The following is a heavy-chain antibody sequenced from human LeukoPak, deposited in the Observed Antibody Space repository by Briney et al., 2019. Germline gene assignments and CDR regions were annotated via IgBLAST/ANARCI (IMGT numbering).Heavy chain of an antibody. CDR2: ISYDGSNK. V-gene: IGHV3-30*18. D-gene: IGHD6-13*01. CDR3: ANHPGYSSSYPNWFDP. J-gene: IGHJ5*02. Sequence: GGSLRLSCAASGFTFSSCGMHWVRQAPGKGLEWVAVISYDGSNKYYADSVKGWFTISRDNSKNTLFLEMNSLRAEDTAVYYCANHPGYSSSYPNWFDPWGQGTLVTVSS. CDR1: GFTFSSCG.